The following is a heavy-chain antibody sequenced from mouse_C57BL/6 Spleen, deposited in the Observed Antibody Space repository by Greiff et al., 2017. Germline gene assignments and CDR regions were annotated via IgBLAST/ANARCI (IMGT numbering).Heavy chain of an antibody. V-gene: IGHV1-53*01. D-gene: IGHD2-5*01. CDR1: GYTFTSYW. CDR2: INPSNGGT. J-gene: IGHJ3*01. CDR3: ARSDYSNERFAY. Sequence: QVQLQQSGTELVKPGASVKLSCKASGYTFTSYWMHWVKQRPGQGLEWIGNINPSNGGTNYNEKFKSKATLTVDKSSSTAYMQLSSLTSEDSAVYYCARSDYSNERFAYWGQGTLVTVSA.